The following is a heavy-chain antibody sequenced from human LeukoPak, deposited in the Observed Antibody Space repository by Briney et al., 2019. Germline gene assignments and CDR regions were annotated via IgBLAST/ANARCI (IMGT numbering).Heavy chain of an antibody. CDR2: IYYSGST. V-gene: IGHV4-39*07. D-gene: IGHD3-10*01. J-gene: IGHJ6*02. CDR3: ARGITMVRGVYYYYYGMDV. Sequence: SETLSLTCTVSGGSISSSSYYWGWIRQPPGKGLEGIGSIYYSGSTYYNPSLKSRVTISVDTSKNQFSLKLSSVTAADTAVYYCARGITMVRGVYYYYYGMDVWGQGTTVTVSS. CDR1: GGSISSSSYY.